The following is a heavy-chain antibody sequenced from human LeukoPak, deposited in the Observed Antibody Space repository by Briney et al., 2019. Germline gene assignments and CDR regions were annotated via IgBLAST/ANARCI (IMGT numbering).Heavy chain of an antibody. Sequence: GASVEVSCKVSGYTLTELSMHWVRQAPGKGLEWMGGFDPEDGETNYAQKFQGRVTITADESTSTAYMELSSLRSEDTAVYYCARDHGGIAVAGTEMAYWGQGTLVTVSS. CDR2: FDPEDGET. CDR1: GYTLTELS. V-gene: IGHV1-24*01. CDR3: ARDHGGIAVAGTEMAY. D-gene: IGHD6-19*01. J-gene: IGHJ4*02.